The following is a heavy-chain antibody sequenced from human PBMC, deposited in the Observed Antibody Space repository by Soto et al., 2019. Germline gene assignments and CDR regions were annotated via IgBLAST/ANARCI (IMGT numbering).Heavy chain of an antibody. CDR3: AKVLTTSKRPNWFDP. Sequence: WGSLRLCCAASGFIFLSYAMSWVRQAPGKGLEWVSAISGSGGSTYYADSVKGRFTISRDNSKNTLYLQMNSLRAEDTAVYYCAKVLTTSKRPNWFDPWGQGTLVTVSS. J-gene: IGHJ5*02. V-gene: IGHV3-23*01. CDR1: GFIFLSYA. CDR2: ISGSGGST. D-gene: IGHD2-2*01.